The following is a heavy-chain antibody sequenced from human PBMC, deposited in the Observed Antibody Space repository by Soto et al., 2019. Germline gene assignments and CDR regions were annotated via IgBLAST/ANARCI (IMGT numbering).Heavy chain of an antibody. CDR3: ARAPIPNWNYYGMDV. J-gene: IGHJ6*02. CDR2: IYYSGST. Sequence: SETLSLTCTVSGGSVNSGGYHWSWIRQHPGKGLEWIGDIYYSGSTYYNPSLKSRVTISIDTSTNHFSLHLSALTAADTAVYYCARAPIPNWNYYGMDVWGQGTTVTV. D-gene: IGHD1-1*01. CDR1: GGSVNSGGYH. V-gene: IGHV4-31*03.